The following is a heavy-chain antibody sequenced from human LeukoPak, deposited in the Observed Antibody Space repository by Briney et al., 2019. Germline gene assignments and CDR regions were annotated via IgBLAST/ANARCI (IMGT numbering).Heavy chain of an antibody. CDR3: AKGSISWYSRSGFDP. CDR2: ITYDGSNK. J-gene: IGHJ5*02. V-gene: IGHV3-30*18. CDR1: GFTFSDYY. D-gene: IGHD6-13*01. Sequence: PGGSLRLSCAASGFTFSDYYLSWIRQAPGKGLEWVAVITYDGSNKYYADSVKGRFTISRDNSKNTLYLQMNSLRAEDTAVYYCAKGSISWYSRSGFDPWGQGTLVTVSS.